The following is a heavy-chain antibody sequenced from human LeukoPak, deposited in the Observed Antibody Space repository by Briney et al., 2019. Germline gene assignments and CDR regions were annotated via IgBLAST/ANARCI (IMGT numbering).Heavy chain of an antibody. CDR3: AKDRDPGPADYYFAY. CDR2: ISDDGSDK. D-gene: IGHD1-14*01. J-gene: IGHJ4*02. Sequence: GRSLRLSCAPSGFTFRSYAMHWVRHAPGKGLEWVAVISDDGSDKHYADSVKGRFTTSRDNSRNTLYLQMNCQRAEDTAVYYCAKDRDPGPADYYFAYGGEGTPVSVSS. CDR1: GFTFRSYA. V-gene: IGHV3-30*18.